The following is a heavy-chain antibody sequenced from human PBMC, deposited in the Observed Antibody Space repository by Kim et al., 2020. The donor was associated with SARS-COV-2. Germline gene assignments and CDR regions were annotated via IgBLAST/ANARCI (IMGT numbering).Heavy chain of an antibody. Sequence: GRFTITRDNSKNTLYLQMNSLRAEDTAVYYCAKDKSYYYGSGSGFGGMDVWGQGTTVTVSS. D-gene: IGHD3-10*01. CDR3: AKDKSYYYGSGSGFGGMDV. J-gene: IGHJ6*02. V-gene: IGHV3-33*06.